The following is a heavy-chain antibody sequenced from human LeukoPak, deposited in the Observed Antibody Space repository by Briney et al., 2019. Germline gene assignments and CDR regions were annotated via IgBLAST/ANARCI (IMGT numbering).Heavy chain of an antibody. CDR1: GFTFSSYW. D-gene: IGHD6-19*01. CDR2: INSDGSGT. CDR3: ARDGSGWSRDV. Sequence: PGGSLRLSCAASGFTFSSYWMHWVRQAPGKGLVLISNINSDGSGTTYADSVKGRFTISRDNAKNTLYLQVNSLRVEDTAVYYCARDGSGWSRDVWGQGTTVTVSS. V-gene: IGHV3-74*01. J-gene: IGHJ6*02.